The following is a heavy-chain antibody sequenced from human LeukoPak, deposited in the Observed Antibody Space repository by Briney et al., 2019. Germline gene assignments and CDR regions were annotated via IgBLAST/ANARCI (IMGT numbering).Heavy chain of an antibody. V-gene: IGHV3-49*04. CDR3: TNGLTMNPFDY. CDR2: IRSKAYGGTT. Sequence: GGSLRLTCTTSGFTFSDYAMSWVRQTPGKGLEWVGFIRSKAYGGTTEYAASVKGRFTISRDDSKRIAYLQMNSLKTEDTAFYYCTNGLTMNPFDYWGQGTLVTVSS. J-gene: IGHJ4*02. CDR1: GFTFSDYA. D-gene: IGHD1-14*01.